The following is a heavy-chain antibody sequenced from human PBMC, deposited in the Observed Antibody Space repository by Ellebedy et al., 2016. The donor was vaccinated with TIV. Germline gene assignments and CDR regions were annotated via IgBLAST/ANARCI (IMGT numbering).Heavy chain of an antibody. CDR3: ARVCFGEPHFDH. CDR2: KHHTGIT. CDR1: GSSINTHYY. D-gene: IGHD3-10*01. J-gene: IGHJ4*02. Sequence: SETLSLTCSVSGSSINTHYYWGWIRQSPGKGLEWIANKHHTGITYNNPSLESRVTISLDTSKDQFSLRLTSVTVADTAIYFCARVCFGEPHFDHWGQGIRVTVSS. V-gene: IGHV4-38-2*01.